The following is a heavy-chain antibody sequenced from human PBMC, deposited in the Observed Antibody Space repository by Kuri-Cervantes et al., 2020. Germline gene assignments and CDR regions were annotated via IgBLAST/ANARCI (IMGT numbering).Heavy chain of an antibody. V-gene: IGHV4-34*01. CDR2: INHRRST. D-gene: IGHD3-3*01. Sequence: SQTLSLTCAVYGGSFSGYYWSWIRQPPGKGLEWIGEINHRRSTNYIPSLKSRVTISVDTSKNQFSLKLRSVTAADTAVYYCARDNFWSGPDYWGQGTLVTVSS. CDR3: ARDNFWSGPDY. CDR1: GGSFSGYY. J-gene: IGHJ4*02.